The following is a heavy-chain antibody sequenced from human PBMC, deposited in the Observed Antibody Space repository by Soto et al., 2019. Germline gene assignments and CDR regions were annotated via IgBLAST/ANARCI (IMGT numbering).Heavy chain of an antibody. CDR2: ISYRGDST. J-gene: IGHJ4*02. D-gene: IGHD6-19*01. V-gene: IGHV3-23*01. Sequence: EVQLLESGGGLVQPGGSLRLSCAASGFTFSSYAMSWVRQAPGKGLEWVSAISYRGDSTYYADPVKGRFTISRDNSKNTLYLQMNSLRAEDTAVYYCAKRVAVAGPEDYWGQGTLVTVSS. CDR1: GFTFSSYA. CDR3: AKRVAVAGPEDY.